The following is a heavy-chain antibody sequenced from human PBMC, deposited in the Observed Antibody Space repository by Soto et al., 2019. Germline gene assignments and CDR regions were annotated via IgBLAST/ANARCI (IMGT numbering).Heavy chain of an antibody. J-gene: IGHJ5*02. V-gene: IGHV1-69*02. Sequence: QVQLVQSGAEVKKPGSSVKVSCKASGGTFSSYTISWVRQAPGQGLEWMGRIIPILGIANYAQKFQGRVTITGDKSTRTAYMELRSLRSEDTAVYYCARGGGEYCSSTSCYLGSWGQGTLVTVSS. D-gene: IGHD2-2*01. CDR2: IIPILGIA. CDR3: ARGGGEYCSSTSCYLGS. CDR1: GGTFSSYT.